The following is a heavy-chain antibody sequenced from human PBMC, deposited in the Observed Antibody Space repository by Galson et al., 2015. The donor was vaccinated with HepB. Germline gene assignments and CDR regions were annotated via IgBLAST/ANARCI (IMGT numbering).Heavy chain of an antibody. CDR1: GFTFSSYW. D-gene: IGHD2-2*02. Sequence: SLRLSCAASGFTFSSYWMSWVRQAPGKGLEWVVNIKQDGSEKYYVDSVKGRFTISRDNAKNSLYLQMNGLRAEDTAVYYCARDPDLSFPCSGTNCYNAWFDPWGQGTLVTVSS. CDR3: ARDPDLSFPCSGTNCYNAWFDP. CDR2: IKQDGSEK. J-gene: IGHJ5*02. V-gene: IGHV3-7*01.